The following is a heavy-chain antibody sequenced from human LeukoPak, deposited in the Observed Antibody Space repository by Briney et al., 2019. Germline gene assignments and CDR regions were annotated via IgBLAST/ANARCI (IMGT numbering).Heavy chain of an antibody. CDR3: ARDRSSPYGMDV. Sequence: GGSLRLSCAASGFTVSSNYMSWVRQAPGKGLEWVSFIISSSGTVYYADSVKGRFTISRDNAKNSLYLQMNSLRAEDTAVYYCARDRSSPYGMDVWGQGTTVTVSS. V-gene: IGHV3-48*04. CDR2: IISSSGTV. D-gene: IGHD6-19*01. CDR1: GFTVSSNY. J-gene: IGHJ6*02.